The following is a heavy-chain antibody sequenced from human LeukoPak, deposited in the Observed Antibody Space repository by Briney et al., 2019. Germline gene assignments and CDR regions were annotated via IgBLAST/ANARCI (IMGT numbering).Heavy chain of an antibody. CDR1: GGSFSDYY. D-gene: IGHD1-26*01. CDR2: INHSGST. V-gene: IGHV4-34*01. Sequence: SETLSLTCGVYGGSFSDYYWSWIRQSPGKGLEWIGEINHSGSTNYNPSLKSRVTISIDTSKNQFSLKLSSVTAADTAVYYCARGSSRISGYIDYWGQGTLVTVSS. J-gene: IGHJ4*02. CDR3: ARGSSRISGYIDY.